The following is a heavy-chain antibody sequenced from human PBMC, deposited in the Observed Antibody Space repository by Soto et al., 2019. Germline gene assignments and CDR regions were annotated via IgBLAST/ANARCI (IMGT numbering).Heavy chain of an antibody. D-gene: IGHD3-3*01. V-gene: IGHV3-30*18. CDR1: GLTFSSYG. CDR2: ISNDGSDK. Sequence: QVQLVESGGGVVQPGRSLRLSCAASGLTFSSYGMHWVSQAPGKGLEWVAVISNDGSDKYYADSVKFRFTISRDNSKNTLYLQMHSLRAEDMAVYYCAKDPQYYDFWSGYSDYWCQGTLVTVSS. J-gene: IGHJ4*02. CDR3: AKDPQYYDFWSGYSDY.